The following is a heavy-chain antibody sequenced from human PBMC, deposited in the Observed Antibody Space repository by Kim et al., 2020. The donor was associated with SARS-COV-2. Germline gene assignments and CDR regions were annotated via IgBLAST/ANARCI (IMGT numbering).Heavy chain of an antibody. Sequence: SGPTLVKPTQTLTLTCTFSGFSLTTNGVGVGWIRQPPGKALEWLSLIFWDDDTRYSPSLKTRLTITKDTSKNEVVLTMTNVDPADTATYYCTHSAAGGARWRYFDFWGQGTRVTVSS. CDR1: GFSLTTNGVG. J-gene: IGHJ4*02. D-gene: IGHD2-21*01. V-gene: IGHV2-5*02. CDR2: IFWDDDT. CDR3: THSAAGGARWRYFDF.